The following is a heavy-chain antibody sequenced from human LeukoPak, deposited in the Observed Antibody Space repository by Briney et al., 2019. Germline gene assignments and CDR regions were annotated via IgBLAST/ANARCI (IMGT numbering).Heavy chain of an antibody. CDR3: ARSHCSGGSCYVDAFDI. J-gene: IGHJ3*02. V-gene: IGHV4-4*02. CDR2: IYHSGST. D-gene: IGHD2-15*01. CDR1: GVSISSSNW. Sequence: SGTLSLTCAVSGVSISSSNWWSWVRQPPGKGLEWIGEIYHSGSTNYNPSLKSRVTISVDTSKNQFSLKLSSVTAADTAVYYCARSHCSGGSCYVDAFDIWGQGTMVTVSS.